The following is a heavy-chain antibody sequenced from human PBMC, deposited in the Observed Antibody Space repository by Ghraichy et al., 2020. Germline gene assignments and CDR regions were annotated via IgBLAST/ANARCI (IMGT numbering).Heavy chain of an antibody. CDR3: ARDGYNFGTAHAFDI. CDR1: VFTFSSYS. J-gene: IGHJ3*02. V-gene: IGHV3-48*01. CDR2: ISSSSSTI. D-gene: IGHD5-18*01. Sequence: GGSLRLSCAASVFTFSSYSMNWVSQAPGKGLEWVSYISSSSSTIYYADSVKGRFTISRDNAKNSLYLQMNSLRAEDTAVYYCARDGYNFGTAHAFDIWGQGTMGTVSS.